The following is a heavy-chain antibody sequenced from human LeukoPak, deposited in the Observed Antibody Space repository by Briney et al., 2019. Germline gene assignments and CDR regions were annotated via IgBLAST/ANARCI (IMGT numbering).Heavy chain of an antibody. J-gene: IGHJ2*01. CDR2: IYYSGST. Sequence: SETLSLTCAVYGGSFSGYYWSWIRQPPGKGLEWIGYIYYSGSTYYNPSLKSRVTISVDTSKNQFSLKLSSVTAADTAVYYCAREAKGYCSSTSCFHWYFDLWGRGTLVTVSS. CDR1: GGSFSGYY. D-gene: IGHD2-2*01. CDR3: AREAKGYCSSTSCFHWYFDL. V-gene: IGHV4-34*09.